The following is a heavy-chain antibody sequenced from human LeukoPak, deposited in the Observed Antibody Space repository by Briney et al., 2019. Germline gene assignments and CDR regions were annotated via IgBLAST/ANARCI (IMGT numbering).Heavy chain of an antibody. CDR2: IIPIFGTA. CDR1: GGTFSSYA. J-gene: IGHJ5*02. V-gene: IGHV1-69*13. D-gene: IGHD3-10*01. Sequence: ASVKVSCKASGGTFSSYAISWVRQAPGQGLEWMGGIIPIFGTANYAQKFQGRVTITADESTSTAYMELSSLRSEDTAVYYCARGGFGEFNWFDPWGQGTLVTVSS. CDR3: ARGGFGEFNWFDP.